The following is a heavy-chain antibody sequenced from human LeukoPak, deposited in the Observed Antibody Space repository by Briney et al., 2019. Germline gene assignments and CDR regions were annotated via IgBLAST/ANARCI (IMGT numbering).Heavy chain of an antibody. Sequence: GGSLRLSCAASGYTFSSYGMSWVRQAPGKGLEWVSGISASGGSTYHADSVKGRFTISRDNSKNTLYLQMNSLRAEDTAVYYCAKASYYDILTGYFDYWGQGTLVTVSS. D-gene: IGHD3-9*01. CDR2: ISASGGST. J-gene: IGHJ4*02. V-gene: IGHV3-23*01. CDR3: AKASYYDILTGYFDY. CDR1: GYTFSSYG.